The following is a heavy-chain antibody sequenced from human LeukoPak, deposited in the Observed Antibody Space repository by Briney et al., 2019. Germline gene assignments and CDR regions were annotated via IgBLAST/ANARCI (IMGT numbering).Heavy chain of an antibody. J-gene: IGHJ5*02. Sequence: GGSLRLSCEISGFTFGDYAMHWVRQAPGKGLEWVSSISGTSSHIYYADSVKGRFTVTRDNAKNSLYLQMNSLGAEDTAVYYCSREPTWSDPWGQGTLVTVSS. CDR1: GFTFGDYA. CDR3: SREPTWSDP. V-gene: IGHV3-21*01. CDR2: ISGTSSHI.